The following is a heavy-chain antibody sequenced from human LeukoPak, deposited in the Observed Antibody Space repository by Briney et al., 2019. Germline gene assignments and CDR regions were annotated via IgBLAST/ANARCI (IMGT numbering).Heavy chain of an antibody. CDR3: AKRPRSGWFFDY. D-gene: IGHD6-19*01. Sequence: GRSLRLSCAASGFTFDDYVMHWVRQAPGKGLEWVSGISESSGTIIYADSVKGRFTISRDNAKNSLFLQMNSLRADDTALYYCAKRPRSGWFFDYWGQGTLVTVSS. CDR1: GFTFDDYV. J-gene: IGHJ4*02. CDR2: ISESSGTI. V-gene: IGHV3-9*01.